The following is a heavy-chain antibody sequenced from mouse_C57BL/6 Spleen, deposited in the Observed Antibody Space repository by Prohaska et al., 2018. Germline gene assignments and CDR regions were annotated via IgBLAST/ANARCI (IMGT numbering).Heavy chain of an antibody. CDR1: TDYN. J-gene: IGHJ2*01. CDR3: ARRGYDYGDY. CDR2: INPNYGTT. Sequence: TDYNMNWVKQSNGKSLEWIGVINPNYGTTSYNQKFKGKATLTVDQSSSTAYMQLNSRTSEDSAVYYCARRGYDYGDYWGQGTTLTVSS. V-gene: IGHV1-39*01. D-gene: IGHD2-4*01.